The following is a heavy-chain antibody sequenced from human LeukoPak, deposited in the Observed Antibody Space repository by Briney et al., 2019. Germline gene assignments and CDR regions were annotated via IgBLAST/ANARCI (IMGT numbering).Heavy chain of an antibody. CDR3: ARGEQQLGSDY. CDR2: INHSGST. J-gene: IGHJ4*02. V-gene: IGHV4-34*01. Sequence: SETLSLTCAVYGGSLSGYYWSWIRQPPGKGLEWIGEINHSGSTNYNPSLKSRVTISVDTSKNQFSLKLSSVTAADTAVYYCARGEQQLGSDYWGQGTLVTVSS. D-gene: IGHD6-13*01. CDR1: GGSLSGYY.